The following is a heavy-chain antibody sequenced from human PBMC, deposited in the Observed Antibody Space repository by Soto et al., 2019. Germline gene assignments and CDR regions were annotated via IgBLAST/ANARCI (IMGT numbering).Heavy chain of an antibody. CDR3: ARVSGYSSSWYESSVYYFDY. Sequence: ASVKVSCKASGGTFSSYAISWVRQAPGQGLEWMGGIIPIFGTANYAQKFQGRVTITADESTSTAYMELSSLRSEDTAVYYCARVSGYSSSWYESSVYYFDYWGQGTLVTVSS. V-gene: IGHV1-69*13. J-gene: IGHJ4*02. CDR1: GGTFSSYA. D-gene: IGHD6-13*01. CDR2: IIPIFGTA.